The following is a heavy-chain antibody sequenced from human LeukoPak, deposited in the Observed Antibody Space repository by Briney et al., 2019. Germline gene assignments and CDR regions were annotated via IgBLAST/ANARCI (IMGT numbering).Heavy chain of an antibody. CDR1: GFSVSSNF. Sequence: GGSLILSCAASGFSVSSNFMTWVRQAPGKGLEWVSVIFSGGSTYYADSVKGRFTISRDNSKNTLYLQMNSLRAEDTAVYFCARGRRWDLLVSLIDASDIWGQGTMVTVSS. CDR3: ARGRRWDLLVSLIDASDI. J-gene: IGHJ3*02. V-gene: IGHV3-53*01. CDR2: IFSGGST. D-gene: IGHD4-23*01.